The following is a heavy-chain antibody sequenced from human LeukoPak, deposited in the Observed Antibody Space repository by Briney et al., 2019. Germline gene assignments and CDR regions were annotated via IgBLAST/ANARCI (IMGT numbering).Heavy chain of an antibody. CDR3: AREGRELLRGTYLDY. J-gene: IGHJ4*02. V-gene: IGHV4-39*07. CDR1: GGSISSSSYY. Sequence: PSETLSLTCTVSGGSISSSSYYWGWIRQPPGKGLEWIGSIYYSGSTYYNPSLKSRVTISVDTSKNQFSLKLSSVTAADTAVYYCAREGRELLRGTYLDYWGQGTLVTVSS. D-gene: IGHD1-26*01. CDR2: IYYSGST.